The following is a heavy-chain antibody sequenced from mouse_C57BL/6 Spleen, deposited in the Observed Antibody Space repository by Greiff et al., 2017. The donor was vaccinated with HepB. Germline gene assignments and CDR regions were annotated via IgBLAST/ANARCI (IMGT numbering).Heavy chain of an antibody. CDR2: IDPENGDT. J-gene: IGHJ3*01. V-gene: IGHV14-4*01. D-gene: IGHD1-1*01. CDR1: GFNIKDDY. CDR3: TTSTTVVERSLFAY. Sequence: VQLKESGAELVRPGASVKLSCTASGFNIKDDYMHWVKQRPEQGLEWIGWIDPENGDTEYASKFQGKATITADTSSNTAYLQLSSLTSEDTAVYYCTTSTTVVERSLFAYWGQGTLVTVSA.